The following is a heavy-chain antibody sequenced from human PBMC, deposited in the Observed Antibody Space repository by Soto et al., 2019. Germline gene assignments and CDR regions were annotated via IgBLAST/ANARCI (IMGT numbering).Heavy chain of an antibody. D-gene: IGHD1-20*01. V-gene: IGHV3-21*01. J-gene: IGHJ4*02. CDR3: ARDPSITGTEAFYY. CDR2: ISSSSSYI. Sequence: PGGSLRLSCAASGFTFSSYSMNWVRQAPGKGLEWVSSISSSSSYIYYADSVKGRFTISRDNAKNSLYLQMNSLRAEDTAVYYCARDPSITGTEAFYYWGQGTLVTVSS. CDR1: GFTFSSYS.